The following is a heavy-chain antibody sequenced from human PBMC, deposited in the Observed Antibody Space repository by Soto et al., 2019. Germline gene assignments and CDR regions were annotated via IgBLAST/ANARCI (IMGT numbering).Heavy chain of an antibody. CDR2: ISTYSGYT. J-gene: IGHJ6*02. D-gene: IGHD6-6*01. CDR3: ARGAAQINYGVDV. Sequence: QVQLVQSGAEVKKPGASVKVSCKASGYTFTTYTINWVRQAPGQGLEWMGWISTYSGYTNYAQNLQGRVTTTTDTSTSTAYMELRSLKSDDTAVYFCARGAAQINYGVDVWGQGTTVTVSS. V-gene: IGHV1-18*01. CDR1: GYTFTTYT.